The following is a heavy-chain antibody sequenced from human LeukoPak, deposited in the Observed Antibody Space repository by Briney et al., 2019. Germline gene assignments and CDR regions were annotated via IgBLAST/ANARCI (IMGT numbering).Heavy chain of an antibody. Sequence: AGGSLRLSCAASGFTFSSYGMHWVRQAPGKWLEWVAFIRYDVSNKYYADSVKGRFTISRDNSKNTLYLQMNSLRAEDTAVYYCAKMRLPYCGNDYWGQGTLVTVSS. J-gene: IGHJ4*02. D-gene: IGHD2-21*01. CDR3: AKMRLPYCGNDY. V-gene: IGHV3-30*02. CDR1: GFTFSSYG. CDR2: IRYDVSNK.